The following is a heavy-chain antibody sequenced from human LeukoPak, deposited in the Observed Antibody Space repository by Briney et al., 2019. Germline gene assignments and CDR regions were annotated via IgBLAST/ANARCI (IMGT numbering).Heavy chain of an antibody. D-gene: IGHD3-10*01. CDR3: ARHVMVTMVRGVSGGPFDP. J-gene: IGHJ5*02. CDR2: IYPGDSDT. CDR1: GYSFTSYW. V-gene: IGHV5-51*01. Sequence: GESLKISCKGSGYSFTSYWIGWVRQMPGKGLEWMGIIYPGDSDTSYSPSFQGQVTISADKSISTAYLQWSSLKASDTAMYYCARHVMVTMVRGVSGGPFDPWGQGTLVTVSS.